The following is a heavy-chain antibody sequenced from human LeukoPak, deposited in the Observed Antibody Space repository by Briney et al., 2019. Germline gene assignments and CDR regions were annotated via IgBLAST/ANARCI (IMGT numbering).Heavy chain of an antibody. CDR2: IYTSGST. V-gene: IGHV4-4*07. CDR3: ARDQATRAFDH. J-gene: IGHJ4*02. CDR1: GGSISSYY. Sequence: SETLSLTCNVSGGSISSYYWSWIRQPAGKGLEWIGRIYTSGSTNYNPSLKSRVTMSVDTSKNQFSLNLTSVTAADTAVCYCARDQATRAFDHWGQGTLVTVSS.